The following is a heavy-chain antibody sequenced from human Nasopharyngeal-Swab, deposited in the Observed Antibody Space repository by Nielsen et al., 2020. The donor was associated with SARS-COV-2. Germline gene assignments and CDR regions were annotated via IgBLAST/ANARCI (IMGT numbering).Heavy chain of an antibody. J-gene: IGHJ4*02. CDR1: GGSFSGYY. D-gene: IGHD3-10*01. CDR3: ARGGFEYYFDY. CDR2: INHSGST. Sequence: SETLSLTCAVYGGSFSGYYWSWIRQPSGKGLEWIGEINHSGSTNYNPSLKSRVTISVDTSKNQFSLKLSSVTAADTAVYYCARGGFEYYFDYWGQGTLVTVSS. V-gene: IGHV4-34*01.